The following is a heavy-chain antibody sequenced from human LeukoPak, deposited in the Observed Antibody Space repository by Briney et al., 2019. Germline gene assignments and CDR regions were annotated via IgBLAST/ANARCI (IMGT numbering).Heavy chain of an antibody. CDR2: INHSGST. J-gene: IGHJ4*02. D-gene: IGHD3-22*01. CDR1: GGSFSGYY. CDR3: ARGENYYDSSGYSPYYYFDY. Sequence: SETLSLTCAVYGGSFSGYYWSWIRQPPGKGLEWIGEINHSGSTNYNPSFKSRVTISVDTSKNQFSLKLSSVTAADTAVYYCARGENYYDSSGYSPYYYFDYWGQGTLVTVSS. V-gene: IGHV4-34*01.